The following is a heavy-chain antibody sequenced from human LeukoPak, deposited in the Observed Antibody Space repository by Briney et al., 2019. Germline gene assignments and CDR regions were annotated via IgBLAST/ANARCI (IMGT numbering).Heavy chain of an antibody. V-gene: IGHV1-8*01. CDR2: MNPNSGNT. J-gene: IGHJ4*02. Sequence: GASVKVSCKASGYTFTSYDINWVRQATGQGLGWMGWMNPNSGNTGYAQKLQGRVTMTRNTSISTAYMELSSLRSEDTAVYYCARRRGYYDSNGYLAYWGQGTLVTVSS. D-gene: IGHD3-22*01. CDR1: GYTFTSYD. CDR3: ARRRGYYDSNGYLAY.